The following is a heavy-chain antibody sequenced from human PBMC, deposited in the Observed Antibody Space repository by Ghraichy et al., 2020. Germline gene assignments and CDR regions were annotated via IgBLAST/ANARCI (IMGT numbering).Heavy chain of an antibody. CDR1: GGSISSSSYY. Sequence: SETLSLTCTVSGGSISSSSYYWGWIRQPPGKGLEWIGSIYYSGSTYYNPSLKSRVTISVDTSKNQFSLKLSSVTAADTAVYYCARLMMYCSGGSCYFYYFDYWGQGTLVTVSS. CDR3: ARLMMYCSGGSCYFYYFDY. V-gene: IGHV4-39*01. D-gene: IGHD2-15*01. J-gene: IGHJ4*02. CDR2: IYYSGST.